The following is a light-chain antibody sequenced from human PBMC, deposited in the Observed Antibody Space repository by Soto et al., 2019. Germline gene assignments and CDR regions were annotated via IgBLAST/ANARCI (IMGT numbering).Light chain of an antibody. Sequence: EVVMRQSPATLSVSPGGAATLPCRASQGIGDTLAWYQHKPGQTPRLLIYDTSTRATGIPARFSGSGSGTEFTLTISSLQSEDFAVYYCQQYNTWPPLTFGGGTKVDIK. V-gene: IGKV3-15*01. CDR1: QGIGDT. CDR3: QQYNTWPPLT. CDR2: DTS. J-gene: IGKJ4*01.